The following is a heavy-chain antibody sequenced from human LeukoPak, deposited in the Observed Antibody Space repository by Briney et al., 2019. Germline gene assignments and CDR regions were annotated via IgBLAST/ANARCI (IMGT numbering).Heavy chain of an antibody. CDR1: GGSISSSSYY. Sequence: SETLSLTCTVSGGSISSSSYYWGWIRQPPGKGLEWIGSIYYSGSTYYNPSLKSRVTISVDTSKNQFSLKLSSVTAADTAVYYCAAHGVPYDAFDIWGQGTMVTVSS. D-gene: IGHD3-3*01. CDR2: IYYSGST. CDR3: AAHGVPYDAFDI. J-gene: IGHJ3*02. V-gene: IGHV4-39*01.